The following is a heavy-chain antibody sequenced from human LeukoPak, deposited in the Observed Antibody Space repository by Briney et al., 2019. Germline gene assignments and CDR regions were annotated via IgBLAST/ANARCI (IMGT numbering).Heavy chain of an antibody. V-gene: IGHV3-33*01. J-gene: IGHJ4*02. D-gene: IGHD6-13*01. Sequence: GGSLRLSCAASGFTFTSYGTHWVRQAPGKGLEWEAVIWYDGSKKYYADSVKGRFTISRDNSKTTLYLQMNSLRAEDTAVYYCARDAGYSSSWADYGGQGTLVTVSS. CDR3: ARDAGYSSSWADY. CDR2: IWYDGSKK. CDR1: GFTFTSYG.